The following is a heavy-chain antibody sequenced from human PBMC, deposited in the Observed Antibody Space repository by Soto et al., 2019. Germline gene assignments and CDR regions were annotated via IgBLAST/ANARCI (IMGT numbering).Heavy chain of an antibody. D-gene: IGHD3-10*01. Sequence: PGGSLRISCAASGFSFSDYWMHWVRQAPGKGLVWASRISPDGRTTTYADSVKGRFTISRDNAKSTLYLQMNSLTVEDGAVYYCADSWLPTSYWGPGTLVTVSS. CDR2: ISPDGRTT. CDR1: GFSFSDYW. J-gene: IGHJ4*02. CDR3: ADSWLPTSY. V-gene: IGHV3-74*01.